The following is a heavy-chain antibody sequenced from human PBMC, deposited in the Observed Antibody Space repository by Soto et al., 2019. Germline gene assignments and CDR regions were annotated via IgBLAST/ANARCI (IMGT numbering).Heavy chain of an antibody. J-gene: IGHJ6*03. CDR2: IYYSGST. V-gene: IGHV4-31*03. D-gene: IGHD4-17*01. CDR3: AKVPGSYRAYGDYQIGDYYYYCYMDV. CDR1: GGSISSGGYC. Sequence: SETLSLTCTVSGGSISSGGYCWSWIRQHPGKGLEWIGYIYYSGSTYYNPSLKSRVTISVDTSKNQFSLKLSSVTAADTAVYYCAKVPGSYRAYGDYQIGDYYYYCYMDVWGKGTTVTVSS.